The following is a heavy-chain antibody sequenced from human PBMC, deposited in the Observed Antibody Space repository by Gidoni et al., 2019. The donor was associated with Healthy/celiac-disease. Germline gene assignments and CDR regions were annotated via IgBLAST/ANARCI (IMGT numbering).Heavy chain of an antibody. V-gene: IGHV1-24*01. D-gene: IGHD2-15*01. CDR2: DPEDGET. CDR3: ATLSGGSCYN. Sequence: DPEDGETIYAQKFQGRVTMTEDTSTDTAYMELSSLRSEDTAVYYCATLSGGSCYNWGQGTMVTVSS. J-gene: IGHJ3*01.